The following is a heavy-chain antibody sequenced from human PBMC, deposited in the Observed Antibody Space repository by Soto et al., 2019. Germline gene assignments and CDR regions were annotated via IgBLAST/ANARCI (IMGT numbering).Heavy chain of an antibody. CDR1: GYTFTSYG. CDR2: ISAYNGNT. J-gene: IGHJ6*02. D-gene: IGHD2-15*01. V-gene: IGHV1-18*01. CDR3: ARGYCSGGSCFTPVGYYYYYGMDV. Sequence: ASVKVSCKASGYTFTSYGISWVRQAPGQGLEWMGWISAYNGNTNYAQKLQGRVTMTTDTSTSTAYMELSRLRSDDTAVYYCARGYCSGGSCFTPVGYYYYYGMDVWGQGTTVTVSS.